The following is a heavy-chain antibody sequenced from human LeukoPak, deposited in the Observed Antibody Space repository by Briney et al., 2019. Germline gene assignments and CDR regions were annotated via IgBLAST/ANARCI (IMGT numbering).Heavy chain of an antibody. Sequence: GGSLRLSCAASGFVVSSSYMAWVRQAPGKGLEWVSTLYSGGTTYYADSVKGRFTISRDNSKNTLYLQMNGLRAEDTAVYYCAKDPIFSGSYGVFDYWGLGTLVTVSS. CDR2: LYSGGTT. D-gene: IGHD1-26*01. CDR1: GFVVSSSY. J-gene: IGHJ4*02. V-gene: IGHV3-53*01. CDR3: AKDPIFSGSYGVFDY.